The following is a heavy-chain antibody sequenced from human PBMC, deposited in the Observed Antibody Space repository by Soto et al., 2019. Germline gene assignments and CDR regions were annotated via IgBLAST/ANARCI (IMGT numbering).Heavy chain of an antibody. D-gene: IGHD6-13*01. J-gene: IGHJ5*02. CDR3: AHRRVGVAAATTYFDP. V-gene: IGHV2-5*02. Sequence: QITLKESGPTLVKPTQTLTLTCTFSGFSLSTSGVGVGWIRQPPGKALEWLALIYWDDDKRYSPSLQSRLTITKDTSEDQVVLTMTNIDPVDTATYDCAHRRVGVAAATTYFDPWGQGTLVTVSS. CDR1: GFSLSTSGVG. CDR2: IYWDDDK.